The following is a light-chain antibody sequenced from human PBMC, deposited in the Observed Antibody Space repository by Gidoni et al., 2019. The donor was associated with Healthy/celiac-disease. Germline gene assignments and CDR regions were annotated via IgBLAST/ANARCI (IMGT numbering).Light chain of an antibody. V-gene: IGKV1-5*03. J-gene: IGKJ4*01. CDR1: QSISSW. CDR3: QQYNSYSLT. CDR2: KAS. Sequence: DIQMTQSPSTLSASVGDRVAITCRASQSISSWLAWYQQKPGKAPKLLIYKASSLESGVPSRFSGSGSGTEFTLTISSLQPDDFATYYCQQYNSYSLTFGGGTKVEIK.